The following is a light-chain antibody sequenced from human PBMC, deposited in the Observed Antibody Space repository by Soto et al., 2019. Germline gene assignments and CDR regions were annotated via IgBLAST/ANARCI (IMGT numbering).Light chain of an antibody. CDR3: QTWGTGYVV. CDR2: VNSGGSH. V-gene: IGLV4-69*01. J-gene: IGLJ2*01. Sequence: QPVLTQSPSASASLGASVKLTCTLSSGHSSYDIAWHQQQPDKGPRFLMTVNSGGSHNKGDGIPDRFSGSSSGAARYLTISSLQSEDEDDYYCQTWGTGYVVFGGGTKLTVL. CDR1: SGHSSYD.